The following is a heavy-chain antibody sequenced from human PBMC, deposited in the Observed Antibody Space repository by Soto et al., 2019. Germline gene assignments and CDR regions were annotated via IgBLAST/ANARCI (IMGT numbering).Heavy chain of an antibody. CDR3: ARDASEDYYDSSGYYFPIRYFDY. J-gene: IGHJ4*02. CDR2: IIPIFGTA. Sequence: ASVKVSCKASGGTFSSYAISWVRQAPGQGLEWMGGIIPIFGTANYAQKFQGRVTITADESTSTAYMELSSLRSEDTAVYYCARDASEDYYDSSGYYFPIRYFDYWGQGTLVTVSS. V-gene: IGHV1-69*13. D-gene: IGHD3-22*01. CDR1: GGTFSSYA.